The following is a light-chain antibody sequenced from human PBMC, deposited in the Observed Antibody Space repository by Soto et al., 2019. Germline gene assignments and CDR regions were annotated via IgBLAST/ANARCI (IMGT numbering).Light chain of an antibody. CDR1: QSISTE. J-gene: IGKJ2*01. Sequence: EIGMTQAPATLSVSPGERATLSCRASQSISTELAWYQQKPGQPPRLLIYSASTRATVVPARFTGSGSGSEFTLTISGLQSEDFAVYYCQQGHNWPLTFGQGTRLEI. CDR3: QQGHNWPLT. V-gene: IGKV3-15*01. CDR2: SAS.